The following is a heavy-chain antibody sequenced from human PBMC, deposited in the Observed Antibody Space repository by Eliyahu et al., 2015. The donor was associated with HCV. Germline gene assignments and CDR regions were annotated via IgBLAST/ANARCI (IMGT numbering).Heavy chain of an antibody. V-gene: IGHV3-9*01. J-gene: IGHJ3*02. CDR2: ISWNSGSI. Sequence: EVQLVESGGGLVQPGRSLRLSCAASGFTFDDYAMHWVRQAPGKGLEWVSGISWNSGSIGYADSVKGRFTISRDNAKNSLYLQMNSLRAEDTALYYCAKVGKTTVTLHDAFDIWGQGTMVTVSS. CDR1: GFTFDDYA. CDR3: AKVGKTTVTLHDAFDI. D-gene: IGHD4-17*01.